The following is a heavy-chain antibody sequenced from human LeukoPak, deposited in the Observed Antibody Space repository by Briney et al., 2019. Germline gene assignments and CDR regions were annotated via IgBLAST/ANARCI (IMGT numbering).Heavy chain of an antibody. J-gene: IGHJ4*02. CDR3: ARVSSSSWYFGFDY. CDR1: GFTFSSYS. V-gene: IGHV3-21*01. CDR2: ISSSSSYI. D-gene: IGHD6-13*01. Sequence: GGSLRLSCAASGFTFSSYSMNWVRQAPGKELEWVSSISSSSSYIYYADSVKGRFTISRDNAKNSLYLQMNSLRAEDTAVYYCARVSSSSWYFGFDYWGQGTLVTVSS.